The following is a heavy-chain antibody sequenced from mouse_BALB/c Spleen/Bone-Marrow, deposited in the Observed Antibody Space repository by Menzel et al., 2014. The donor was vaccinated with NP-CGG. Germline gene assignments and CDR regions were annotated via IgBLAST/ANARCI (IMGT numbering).Heavy chain of an antibody. D-gene: IGHD1-1*01. CDR1: GYTFTSYV. Sequence: VHVKQSGPEVVKPGASVKMSCKASGYTFTSYVLHWVKQKPGQGLEWIGYINPDNDGTKYNEKFKGKATLTSDKSSRTAYMELSSLTSEDSTVYYCARFGYYGSPYAMDYWGQGTSVTVSS. J-gene: IGHJ4*01. CDR3: ARFGYYGSPYAMDY. V-gene: IGHV1-14*01. CDR2: INPDNDGT.